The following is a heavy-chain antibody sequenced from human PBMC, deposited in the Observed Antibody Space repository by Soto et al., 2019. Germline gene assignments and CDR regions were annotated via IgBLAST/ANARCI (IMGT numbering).Heavy chain of an antibody. J-gene: IGHJ4*02. CDR3: ARDHGGYGTFDY. CDR1: GYTFSSSA. Sequence: GPGVKKPEASVKVSCKASGYTFSSSAISWVRQAPGQGPEWMGWISSSGVTNYAQNFQGRVTLTVDSSTTTAYMEVRSLSSADTAIYYWARDHGGYGTFDYWGQGTLVTVSS. V-gene: IGHV1-18*04. CDR2: ISSSGVT. D-gene: IGHD5-12*01.